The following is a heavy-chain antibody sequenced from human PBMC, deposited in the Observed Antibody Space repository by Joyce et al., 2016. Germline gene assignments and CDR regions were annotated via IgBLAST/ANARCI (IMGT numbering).Heavy chain of an antibody. CDR3: ATEGVSSGPDFDR. V-gene: IGHV3-72*01. CDR2: SKNKPDGYIT. CDR1: GLRFSQLY. J-gene: IGHJ4*02. Sequence: EVRLVESGGGLVQPGGSLSLSCEVSGLRFSQLYINWVRQAPGKGLEWVVRSKNKPDGYITEYAASVKGRFTISRDDSKSSLYLQMNSLRSEDTAFYYCATEGVSSGPDFDRWGQGTLVTVSS. D-gene: IGHD3-22*01.